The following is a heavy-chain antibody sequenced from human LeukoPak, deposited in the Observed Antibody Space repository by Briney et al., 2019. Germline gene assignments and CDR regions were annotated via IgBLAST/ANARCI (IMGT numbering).Heavy chain of an antibody. J-gene: IGHJ4*02. D-gene: IGHD3-10*01. Sequence: SETLSLTCTVSGGSISSYYWSWIRQRAGKGLEWIGRIYTSGSTNYNPSLKSRVTMSVDTSKNHFSLKLSSVTAADTAVYYCARKTYYYGSGSPRRKYYFDYWGQGTLVTVSS. CDR2: IYTSGST. CDR1: GGSISSYY. CDR3: ARKTYYYGSGSPRRKYYFDY. V-gene: IGHV4-4*07.